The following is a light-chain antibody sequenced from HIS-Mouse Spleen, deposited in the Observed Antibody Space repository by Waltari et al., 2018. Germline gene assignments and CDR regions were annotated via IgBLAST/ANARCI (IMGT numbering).Light chain of an antibody. CDR1: SSHVGGYNY. V-gene: IGLV2-8*01. CDR2: EVS. Sequence: QSALTQPPSASVSPGQSVTISCTGTSSHVGGYNYVSWYQQHPGKAPKLMIYEVSKRPSGVPDRFSGSKSGNTASLTVSGLQAEDEADYYCSSYAGSNNLVFGGGTKLTVL. J-gene: IGLJ2*01. CDR3: SSYAGSNNLV.